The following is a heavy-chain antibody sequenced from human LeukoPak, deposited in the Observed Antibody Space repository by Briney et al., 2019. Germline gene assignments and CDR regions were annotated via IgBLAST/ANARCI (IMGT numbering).Heavy chain of an antibody. D-gene: IGHD1-26*01. V-gene: IGHV3-48*03. CDR1: GFTFSTYE. Sequence: GGSLRLSCGASGFTFSTYEMNWVRQTPGKGLEWVSCIGSSGSTIYYADSVKGRFTISRDNGKNSLYLHMNSLRAEDTAVYYCASRLRIVGATKYFDYWGQGTLVTVSS. CDR3: ASRLRIVGATKYFDY. J-gene: IGHJ4*02. CDR2: IGSSGSTI.